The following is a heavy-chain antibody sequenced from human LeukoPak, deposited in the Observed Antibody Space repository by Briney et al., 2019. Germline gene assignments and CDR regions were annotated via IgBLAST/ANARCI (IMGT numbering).Heavy chain of an antibody. Sequence: SQTLSLTCAISGGSVSSISVAWNWIRQSPSRGLEWLGRTYYRSKWYYEYAVSVKGRINISPDPSKNQFSLQLNSVTPEDTAVYYCALARSEYHYGMDVWGQGTTVTVSS. CDR1: GGSVSSISVA. V-gene: IGHV6-1*01. CDR2: TYYRSKWYY. J-gene: IGHJ6*02. CDR3: ALARSEYHYGMDV.